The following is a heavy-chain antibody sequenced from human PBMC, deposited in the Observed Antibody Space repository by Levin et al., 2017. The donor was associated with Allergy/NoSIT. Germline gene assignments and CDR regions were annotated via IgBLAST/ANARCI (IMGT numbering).Heavy chain of an antibody. CDR2: IYPGDSDT. CDR1: GYSFSSYW. Sequence: GESLKISCKGSGYSFSSYWIGWVRQMPGKGLEWMGIIYPGDSDTRYNPSFQGQVTISADKSISTAYLQWSSLKASDTAMYYCARHSLGVGYSGYDTGFDYWGQGTLVTVSS. J-gene: IGHJ4*02. CDR3: ARHSLGVGYSGYDTGFDY. D-gene: IGHD5-12*01. V-gene: IGHV5-51*01.